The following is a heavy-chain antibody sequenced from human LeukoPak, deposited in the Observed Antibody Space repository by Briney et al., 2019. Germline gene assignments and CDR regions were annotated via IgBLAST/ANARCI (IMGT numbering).Heavy chain of an antibody. J-gene: IGHJ4*02. CDR1: GGSISSYY. CDR2: IYTSGST. V-gene: IGHV4-4*07. Sequence: SETLSLTCTVSGGSISSYYWSWIRQPAGKGLEWIGRIYTSGSTNYSPSLKSRVTMSVDTSKNQFSLKLSSVTAADTAVYYCAREYYDFWSGSLGYFDYWGQGTLVTVSS. CDR3: AREYYDFWSGSLGYFDY. D-gene: IGHD3-3*01.